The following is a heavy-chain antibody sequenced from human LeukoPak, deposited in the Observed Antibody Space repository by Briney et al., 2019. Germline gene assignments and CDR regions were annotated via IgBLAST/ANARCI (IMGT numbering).Heavy chain of an antibody. Sequence: ASVKVSCKASGYTFTGYYMHWVRQAPGQGLEWMGWINPNSGGTNYAQKFQGRVTMTRDTSISTAYMELSRLRSDDTAVYYCAREYCSSTSCFFGPWGQGTMVTVSS. V-gene: IGHV1-2*02. CDR2: INPNSGGT. D-gene: IGHD2-2*01. J-gene: IGHJ3*01. CDR3: AREYCSSTSCFFGP. CDR1: GYTFTGYY.